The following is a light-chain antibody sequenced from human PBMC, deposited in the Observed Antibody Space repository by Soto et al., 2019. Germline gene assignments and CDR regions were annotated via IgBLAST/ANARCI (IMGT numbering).Light chain of an antibody. CDR2: KAS. V-gene: IGKV1-5*03. Sequence: DIQMTQSPSTLSVSVGDRVTITCRASQSIGSWLAWYQQKPGKAPKLLIYKASSLESGVPSRFSGSGSGTEFTLSITNLQPDDFATYYCQQYNGSFGQGTKLEMK. CDR3: QQYNGS. CDR1: QSIGSW. J-gene: IGKJ2*01.